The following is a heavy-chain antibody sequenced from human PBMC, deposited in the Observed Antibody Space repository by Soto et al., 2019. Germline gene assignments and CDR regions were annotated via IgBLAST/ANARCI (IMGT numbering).Heavy chain of an antibody. J-gene: IGHJ6*02. V-gene: IGHV3-53*01. D-gene: IGHD6-19*01. Sequence: GGSLRLSCAASGFTVSSNYMSWVRQAPGKGLEWVSVIYSGGSTYYADSVKGRFTISRDNSKNTLYLQMNSLRAEDTAVYYCARAGIAVAGYYYYYGMDVWGQGTTVTVSS. CDR1: GFTVSSNY. CDR2: IYSGGST. CDR3: ARAGIAVAGYYYYYGMDV.